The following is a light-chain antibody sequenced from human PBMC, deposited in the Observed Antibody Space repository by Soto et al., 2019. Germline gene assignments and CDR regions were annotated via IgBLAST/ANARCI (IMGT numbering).Light chain of an antibody. CDR1: QSVSSN. Sequence: EIVMTQSPATLSVSPGERATLSCRASQSVSSNLAWYQQKPGQAPRLLIYGASTSATGIPARFSGSGSGTEFTLPISSLQSEDFAVYYCQQYNNWPLSTFGHGTKVEIK. V-gene: IGKV3-15*01. J-gene: IGKJ1*01. CDR3: QQYNNWPLST. CDR2: GAS.